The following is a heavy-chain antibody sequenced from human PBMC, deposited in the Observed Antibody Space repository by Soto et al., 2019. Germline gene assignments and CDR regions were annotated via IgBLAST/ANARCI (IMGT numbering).Heavy chain of an antibody. CDR1: GFTFSSNG. J-gene: IGHJ3*02. CDR2: ISGSGGST. CDR3: AKDRSGSGWFEGAFDI. Sequence: GGSLRLSCAAPGFTFSSNGMSWVRQAPGKGLEWVSGISGSGGSTYYADSVEGRFTISRDNSKNTLYLQMNSLRAEDTAVYYCAKDRSGSGWFEGAFDIWGQGTMVTVSS. D-gene: IGHD3-10*01. V-gene: IGHV3-23*01.